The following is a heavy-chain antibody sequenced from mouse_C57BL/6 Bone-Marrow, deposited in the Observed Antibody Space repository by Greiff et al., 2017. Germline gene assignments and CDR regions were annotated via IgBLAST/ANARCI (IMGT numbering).Heavy chain of an antibody. CDR2: IYPGSGST. D-gene: IGHD1-1*01. J-gene: IGHJ2*01. Sequence: QVQLQQPGAELVKPGASVKMSCKASGYTFTSYWITWVKQRPGQGLEWIGDIYPGSGSTNYNEKFKSKATLTVDTSSSTAYMQLSSLTSEDAAVYDSARHIRLRYYFDDWGQGTTLTVSS. CDR1: GYTFTSYW. CDR3: ARHIRLRYYFDD. V-gene: IGHV1-55*01.